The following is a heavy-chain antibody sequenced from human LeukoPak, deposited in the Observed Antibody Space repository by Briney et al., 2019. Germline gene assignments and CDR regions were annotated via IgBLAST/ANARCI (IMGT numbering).Heavy chain of an antibody. CDR2: IYYSGST. D-gene: IGHD3-10*01. Sequence: SETLSLTCTVSGGSISSGGYYWSWIRQHPGKGLEWIGYIYYSGSTYYNPSLKSRVTISVDTSKNQFSLKLSSVTAADTAVYYWARDRLGSGSYRYFDYWGQGTLVTVSS. CDR3: ARDRLGSGSYRYFDY. V-gene: IGHV4-31*03. J-gene: IGHJ4*02. CDR1: GGSISSGGYY.